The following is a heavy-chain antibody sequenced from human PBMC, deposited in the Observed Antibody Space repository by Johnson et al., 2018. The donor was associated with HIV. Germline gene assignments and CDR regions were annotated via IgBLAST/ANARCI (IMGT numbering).Heavy chain of an antibody. CDR2: ISYDGSNK. Sequence: QVQLVESGGGVVQPGRSLRLSCAASGFTFSSYAMHSVRQAPVKGLEWVALISYDGSNKYYADSVKGRFTFSRDHSKNTLYLQMNSLRAEDTAVYYCARDRRGATIDDAFDIWGQGTMVTVSS. J-gene: IGHJ3*02. CDR1: GFTFSSYA. V-gene: IGHV3-30*04. D-gene: IGHD1-26*01. CDR3: ARDRRGATIDDAFDI.